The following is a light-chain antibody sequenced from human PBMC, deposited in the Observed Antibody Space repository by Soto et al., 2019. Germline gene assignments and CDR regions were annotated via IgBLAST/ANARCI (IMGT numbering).Light chain of an antibody. CDR2: DAS. Sequence: DIQMTQSPSTLSASVGDRVTITCRASQSISSWLAWYQQKPGKAPKLLIYDASSLESGGPSRFSGSGSGTEFTLTISSLQPDDFATYYCQQYNSYSRTLGQGTKVDIK. CDR1: QSISSW. CDR3: QQYNSYSRT. J-gene: IGKJ1*01. V-gene: IGKV1-5*01.